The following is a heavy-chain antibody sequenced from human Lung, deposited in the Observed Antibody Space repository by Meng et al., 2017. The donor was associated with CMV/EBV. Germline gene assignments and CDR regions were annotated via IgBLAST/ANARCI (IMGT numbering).Heavy chain of an antibody. Sequence: SXKISXATSGFTFSSYEMNWVRQAPGKGLEWISYISSGGTSRYYADSVKGRFSISIDNAKNSLYLQMNSLRVEDTALYYCTRGSASWSEYNWFDPWGQGTXVTVSS. J-gene: IGHJ5*02. CDR1: GFTFSSYE. D-gene: IGHD6-13*01. V-gene: IGHV3-48*03. CDR3: TRGSASWSEYNWFDP. CDR2: ISSGGTSR.